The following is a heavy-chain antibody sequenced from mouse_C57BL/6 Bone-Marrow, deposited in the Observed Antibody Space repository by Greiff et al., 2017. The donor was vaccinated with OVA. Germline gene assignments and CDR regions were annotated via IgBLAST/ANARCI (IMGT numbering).Heavy chain of an antibody. D-gene: IGHD1-1*01. CDR3: AREGYYASFAY. CDR1: GYTFTSYW. Sequence: QVQLQQPGAELVMPGASVKLSCKASGYTFTSYWMHWVKQRPGQGLEWIGEIAPSDSYTNYNQKFKGKSTLTVDKSSSTAYMQLSSLTSEDSAVYYCAREGYYASFAYWGQGTLVTVSA. J-gene: IGHJ3*01. CDR2: IAPSDSYT. V-gene: IGHV1-69*01.